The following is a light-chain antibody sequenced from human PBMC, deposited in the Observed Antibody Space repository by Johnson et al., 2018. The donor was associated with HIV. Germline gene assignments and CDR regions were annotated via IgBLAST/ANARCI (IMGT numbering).Light chain of an antibody. CDR2: DNN. CDR1: SSNIGNNY. J-gene: IGLJ1*01. V-gene: IGLV1-51*01. CDR3: GTWDTSLSAGV. Sequence: LTQPPSVSAAPGQKVTISCSGSSSNIGNNYVSWYQQLPGTVPKLLIYDNNKRPSGIPDRFSGSKSGTSATLGITGLQTGDEADYYCGTWDTSLSAGVFGPGTKVSVL.